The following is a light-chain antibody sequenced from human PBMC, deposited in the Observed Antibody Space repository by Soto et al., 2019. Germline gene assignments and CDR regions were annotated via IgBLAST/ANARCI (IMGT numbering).Light chain of an antibody. Sequence: LSQPASVSGSPGQTITISCTGTSTDVGGYNAVSWYQHHPGKAPKLIIYEVTHRPSGVSDRFSASKSGNTASLTISGLQAADEADYYCNSFRVSHLYVFGTGTKVTVL. J-gene: IGLJ1*01. CDR2: EVT. CDR1: STDVGGYNA. CDR3: NSFRVSHLYV. V-gene: IGLV2-14*01.